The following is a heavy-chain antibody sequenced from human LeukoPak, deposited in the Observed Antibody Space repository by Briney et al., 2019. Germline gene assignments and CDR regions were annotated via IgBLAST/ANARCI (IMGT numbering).Heavy chain of an antibody. D-gene: IGHD6-19*01. V-gene: IGHV3-53*01. Sequence: GGSLRLSCAPSGFTVISNHMSWVRQAPGKGLEWVSVIYSSGGTYYAGSVKGRFTISRDNSKLYLQMNSLRPEDTAMYYCAREGVSGSYFDYWGQGTLVTVSS. CDR2: IYSSGGT. CDR3: AREGVSGSYFDY. J-gene: IGHJ4*02. CDR1: GFTVISNH.